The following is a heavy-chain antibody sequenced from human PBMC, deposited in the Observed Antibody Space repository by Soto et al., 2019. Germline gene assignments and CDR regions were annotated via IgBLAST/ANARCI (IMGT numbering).Heavy chain of an antibody. CDR1: GFTFSSYG. Sequence: GGSLRLSCAASGFTFSSYGMHWVRQAPGKGLEWVAVIWYDGSNKYYADSVKGRFTISRDNSKNTLYLQMNSLRAEDTAVYYCARDPGNSYGYASLPLDYWGQGTLVTVSS. CDR3: ARDPGNSYGYASLPLDY. J-gene: IGHJ4*02. D-gene: IGHD5-18*01. CDR2: IWYDGSNK. V-gene: IGHV3-33*01.